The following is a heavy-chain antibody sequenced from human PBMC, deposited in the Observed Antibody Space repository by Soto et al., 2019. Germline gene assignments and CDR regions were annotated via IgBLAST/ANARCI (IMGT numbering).Heavy chain of an antibody. J-gene: IGHJ6*02. D-gene: IGHD2-15*01. V-gene: IGHV3-30-3*01. CDR3: ARVQCSGGICSYYYVMDT. CDR1: GFPFSSCA. CDR2: ISYDGSNK. Sequence: PGGSMGLSCAASGFPFSSCAMPGARPAPGKGLEWVAVISYDGSNKYYADSVKGRFTISRDNSKNTLYLQMNSLRAEDTAVYYCARVQCSGGICSYYYVMDTWGQGTSVTVS.